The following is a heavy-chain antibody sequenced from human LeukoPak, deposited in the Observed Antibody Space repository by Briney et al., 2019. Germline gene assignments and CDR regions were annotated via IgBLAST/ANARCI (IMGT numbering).Heavy chain of an antibody. CDR2: IIPIFGTA. J-gene: IGHJ4*02. V-gene: IGHV1-69*13. D-gene: IGHD6-13*01. Sequence: GASVKVSCKASGGTFSSYAISWVRQAPGQGLEWMGGIIPIFGTANYAQKFQGRVTITADESTSTAYMELSSLRSEDTAVYYCASPSAAAALVFDYWGQGTPVTVSS. CDR1: GGTFSSYA. CDR3: ASPSAAAALVFDY.